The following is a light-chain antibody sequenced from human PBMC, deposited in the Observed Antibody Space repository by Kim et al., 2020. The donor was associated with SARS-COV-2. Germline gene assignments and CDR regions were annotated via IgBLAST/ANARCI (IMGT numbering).Light chain of an antibody. Sequence: EIVLTQSPGTLSLSPGESATLSCRASQSVSSSYLAWYQQKPGQAPRLPIYGASSRATGIPDRFSGSGSGTDFTLTISRLEPEDFAVYYCQQYGSSPWTFGQGTKVDIK. V-gene: IGKV3-20*01. CDR3: QQYGSSPWT. CDR1: QSVSSSY. J-gene: IGKJ1*01. CDR2: GAS.